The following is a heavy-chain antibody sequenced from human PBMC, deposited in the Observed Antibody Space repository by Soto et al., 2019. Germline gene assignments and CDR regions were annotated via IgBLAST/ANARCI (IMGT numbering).Heavy chain of an antibody. V-gene: IGHV3-30-3*01. CDR2: ISYDGFNK. CDR1: GLTFNNYA. J-gene: IGHJ6*02. CDR3: EAAGGFYYYYAMDV. D-gene: IGHD6-13*01. Sequence: QVQLVESGGGVVQPGRSLRLSCAASGLTFNNYAMHWVRQAPGKGLEWVADISYDGFNKEHADSVRGRFTISRDNSKNTLYLQMNSLRAEDTAVYYCEAAGGFYYYYAMDVWGQGTTVTVSS.